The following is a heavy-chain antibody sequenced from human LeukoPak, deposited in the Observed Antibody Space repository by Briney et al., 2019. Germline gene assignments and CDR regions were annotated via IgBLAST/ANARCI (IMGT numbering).Heavy chain of an antibody. Sequence: GGSLRLSCAASGFTFNSYSVNWVRQAPGKGLEWVSSISGSSSFIYYADSVKGRFTISRDNARNSLYLQMNSLRAEDTAVYYCARITRDVYNYFDYWGQGTLVTVSS. D-gene: IGHD5-24*01. J-gene: IGHJ4*02. CDR3: ARITRDVYNYFDY. V-gene: IGHV3-21*01. CDR2: ISGSSSFI. CDR1: GFTFNSYS.